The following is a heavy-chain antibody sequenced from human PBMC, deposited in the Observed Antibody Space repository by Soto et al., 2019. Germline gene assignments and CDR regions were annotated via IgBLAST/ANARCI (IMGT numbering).Heavy chain of an antibody. J-gene: IGHJ6*02. CDR2: INPSGGST. CDR3: ARARIQRHSGCGMDV. V-gene: IGHV1-46*01. CDR1: GYTFTSYY. D-gene: IGHD1-26*01. Sequence: XSVKVSCTASGYTFTSYYMHWVRQAPGQGLEWMGIINPSGGSTSYAQKFQGRVTMTRDTSTSTVYMELSSLRSEDTAVYYCARARIQRHSGCGMDVWGQGTTVTVSS.